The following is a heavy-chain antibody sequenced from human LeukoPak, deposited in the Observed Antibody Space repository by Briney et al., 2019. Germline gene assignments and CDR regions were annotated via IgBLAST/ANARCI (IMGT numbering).Heavy chain of an antibody. CDR1: GFLVSNNH. CDR2: TYTDTSA. CDR3: ARESWGPVGP. Sequence: PGGSLRLSCAASGFLVSNNHMSWVRQAPGKGLEGVSLTYTDTSAYYADSVKGRFTISRDNSKNTLNLQMNSLRVEDTAVYYCARESWGPVGPWGQGTLVTVSS. V-gene: IGHV3-66*02. J-gene: IGHJ5*02. D-gene: IGHD7-27*01.